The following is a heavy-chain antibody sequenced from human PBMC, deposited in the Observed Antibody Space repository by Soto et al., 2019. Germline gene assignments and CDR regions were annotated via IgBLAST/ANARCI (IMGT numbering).Heavy chain of an antibody. CDR3: TRDAQQLANYGMDV. CDR1: GFTFRDYY. J-gene: IGHJ6*02. D-gene: IGHD6-13*01. CDR2: ISSSNSYT. V-gene: IGHV3-11*06. Sequence: PGGSLRLSCAASGFTFRDYYMSWIRQAPGKGLEWVSYISSSNSYTNYADSVNGRFTISSDHSKNTLYLQMSRLGAEDTAVYYCTRDAQQLANYGMDVWGQGTTVTVSS.